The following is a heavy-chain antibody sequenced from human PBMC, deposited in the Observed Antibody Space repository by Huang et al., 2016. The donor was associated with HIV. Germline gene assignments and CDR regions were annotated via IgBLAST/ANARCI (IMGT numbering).Heavy chain of an antibody. D-gene: IGHD6-19*01. CDR1: GFTFSSYG. CDR3: ALKGDSSGWEYFRH. CDR2: IWYEGSNK. Sequence: QVQLVESGGGVVQPGRSLRLSCAASGFTFSSYGMHWVRKAPVKGREWVAVIWYEGSNKYYADSVKGRFTISRDNSKNTLYLQMNSLKTEDTAVYYCALKGDSSGWEYFRHWGQGTLVTVSS. J-gene: IGHJ1*01. V-gene: IGHV3-33*08.